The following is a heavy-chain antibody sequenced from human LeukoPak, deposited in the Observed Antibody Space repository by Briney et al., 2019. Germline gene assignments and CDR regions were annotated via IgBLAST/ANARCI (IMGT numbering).Heavy chain of an antibody. CDR1: GFSFSSYV. D-gene: IGHD3-10*01. CDR2: ISYDGSNK. J-gene: IGHJ4*02. Sequence: GGSLRLSCSASGFSFSSYVVHELRQAPGKGLEWVAVISYDGSNKYYAGSVKGRFTISRDNSKNKLYLQMNSLRAEDTVVYYCAKDSESVVPYYGSGTDYWGQGTLVTVSS. V-gene: IGHV3-30*18. CDR3: AKDSESVVPYYGSGTDY.